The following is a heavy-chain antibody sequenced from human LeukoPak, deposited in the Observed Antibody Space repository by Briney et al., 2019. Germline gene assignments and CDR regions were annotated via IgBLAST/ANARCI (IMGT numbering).Heavy chain of an antibody. J-gene: IGHJ6*04. CDR3: ARFLRYFDWLNPDV. CDR1: GYTFTGYY. V-gene: IGHV1-2*02. D-gene: IGHD3-9*01. CDR2: INPNSGGT. Sequence: GASVKVSCKASGYTFTGYYMHWVRQAPGQGLEWMGWINPNSGGTNYAQKFQGRVTMTRDTSISTAYMELSRLRSDDTAVYYCARFLRYFDWLNPDVWGKGTTVTISS.